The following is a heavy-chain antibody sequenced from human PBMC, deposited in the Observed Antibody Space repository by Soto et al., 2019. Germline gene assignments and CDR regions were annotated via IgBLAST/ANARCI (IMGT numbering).Heavy chain of an antibody. J-gene: IGHJ6*02. CDR3: ARTTMVRGVSPCYYGIDV. V-gene: IGHV1-2*02. CDR1: GYTFTGDY. CDR2: INPNSGGT. Sequence: ASAKVSCKASGYTFTGDYMAWVRQAPGQGLEWMGWINPNSGGTKYAQKIQGRVTMTRDTAISTAYMELSRLRSDATAVSYCARTTMVRGVSPCYYGIDVCGQGTTVTVSS. D-gene: IGHD3-10*01.